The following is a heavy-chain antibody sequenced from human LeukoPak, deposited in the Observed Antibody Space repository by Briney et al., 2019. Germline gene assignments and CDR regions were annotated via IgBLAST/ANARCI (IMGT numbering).Heavy chain of an antibody. Sequence: SETLSLTCTVSGGSISGYYCNWIRQSPGKGLEWIGYIYHSAGPNYNPSLESRLTISVDTSKNQFSLKLSSVTAADTAVYYCAGHPVMITFGGVIRDYWGQGTLVTVSS. CDR2: IYHSAGP. CDR1: GGSISGYY. CDR3: AGHPVMITFGGVIRDY. D-gene: IGHD3-16*02. J-gene: IGHJ4*02. V-gene: IGHV4-59*08.